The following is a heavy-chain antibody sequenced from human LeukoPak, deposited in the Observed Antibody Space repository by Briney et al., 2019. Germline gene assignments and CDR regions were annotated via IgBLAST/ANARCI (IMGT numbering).Heavy chain of an antibody. Sequence: GGSLRLSCATSGFTFSSYAMSWVRQAPGKGLEWVSSISASGVMTYYADSVKGRFTVSRDNSKNSLYLQMSSLTAADTAVYYCAKGDTTWELPHDYWGQGTLVTVSS. D-gene: IGHD1-26*01. J-gene: IGHJ4*02. CDR2: ISASGVMT. CDR3: AKGDTTWELPHDY. V-gene: IGHV3-23*01. CDR1: GFTFSSYA.